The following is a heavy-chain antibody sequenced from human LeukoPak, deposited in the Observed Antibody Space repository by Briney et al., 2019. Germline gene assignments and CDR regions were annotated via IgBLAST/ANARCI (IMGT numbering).Heavy chain of an antibody. J-gene: IGHJ4*02. CDR2: IYLNDHK. CDR1: GFSLTTSGVD. Sequence: SGPTLVKPTQTLTLTCTFSGFSLTTSGVDVAWIRQPPGKALEWLPLIYLNDHKPYSPALRSRLTVTKDTSKNQVVLTMTNMDPVDTATYYCAHSYDTGGNYHSRFDYWGQGTLVTVSS. V-gene: IGHV2-5*01. D-gene: IGHD3-22*01. CDR3: AHSYDTGGNYHSRFDY.